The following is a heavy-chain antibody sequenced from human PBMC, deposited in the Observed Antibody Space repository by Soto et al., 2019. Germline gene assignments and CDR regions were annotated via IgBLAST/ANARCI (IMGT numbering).Heavy chain of an antibody. CDR2: INAGNGNT. Sequence: ASVKVSCKTPGYTFTSYNIHWVRQAPGQRLEWMGWINAGNGNTKYSQKFQGRVTITRDTSASTAYMELSSLRSEDTAVYYCAKSATVPAAIAYWGQGTLVTVSS. CDR1: GYTFTSYN. D-gene: IGHD2-2*02. V-gene: IGHV1-3*01. J-gene: IGHJ4*02. CDR3: AKSATVPAAIAY.